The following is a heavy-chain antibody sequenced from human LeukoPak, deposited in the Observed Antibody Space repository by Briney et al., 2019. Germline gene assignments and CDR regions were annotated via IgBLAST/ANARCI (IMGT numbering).Heavy chain of an antibody. J-gene: IGHJ4*02. Sequence: PSETLSLTCTVSGGSISTSNYYWSWIRQPPGKGLEWIGYIYYSGSTNYNPSLKSRVTISVDTSKNQFSLKLSSVTAADTAVYYCARGGSYLIDYWGQGTLVTVSS. CDR3: ARGGSYLIDY. D-gene: IGHD1-26*01. CDR2: IYYSGST. CDR1: GGSISTSNYY. V-gene: IGHV4-61*01.